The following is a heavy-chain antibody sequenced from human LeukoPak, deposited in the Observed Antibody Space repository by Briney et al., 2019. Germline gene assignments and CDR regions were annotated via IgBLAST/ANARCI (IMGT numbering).Heavy chain of an antibody. V-gene: IGHV3-9*01. Sequence: GRSLGLSCAASGFTFDDYAMHWVWQAPGKGLEWVSGISWNSGSIGYADSVKGRFTISRDNAKNSLYLQMNSLRAEDTALYYCAKASLYYYGSGSFFDYWGQGTLVTVSS. CDR3: AKASLYYYGSGSFFDY. D-gene: IGHD3-10*01. J-gene: IGHJ4*02. CDR2: ISWNSGSI. CDR1: GFTFDDYA.